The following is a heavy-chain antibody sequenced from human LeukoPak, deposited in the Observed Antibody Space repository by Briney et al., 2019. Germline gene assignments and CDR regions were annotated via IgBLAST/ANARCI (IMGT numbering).Heavy chain of an antibody. V-gene: IGHV3-30*18. J-gene: IGHJ4*02. CDR2: ISFDGSNK. CDR3: AKDLSSGSRRAY. CDR1: GFTLSSHS. Sequence: PGGSLRLSCAASGFTLSSHSMNWVRQAPGKGLEWVAVISFDGSNKYYADSVKGRFTISRDSSKNTLYLQMNSLRAEDTGVYYCAKDLSSGSRRAYWGQGTLVTVSS. D-gene: IGHD6-19*01.